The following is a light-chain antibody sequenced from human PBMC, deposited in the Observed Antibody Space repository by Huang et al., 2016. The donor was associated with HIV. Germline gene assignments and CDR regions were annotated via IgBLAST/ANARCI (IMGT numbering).Light chain of an antibody. Sequence: EIVMTQSPATLSVSPGERATLSCRASQSVSSNLAWYQQKPCQAPRLLIYGASTRATGIPARFSGSGSGTEFTLTISSLQSEDFAVYYCQQYNNSPGTFGQGTKVEIK. CDR2: GAS. CDR3: QQYNNSPGT. J-gene: IGKJ1*01. V-gene: IGKV3-15*01. CDR1: QSVSSN.